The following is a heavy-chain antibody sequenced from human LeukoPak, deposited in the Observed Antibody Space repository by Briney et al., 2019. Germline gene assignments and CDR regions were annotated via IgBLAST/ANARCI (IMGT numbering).Heavy chain of an antibody. CDR2: VDPEDGET. CDR1: GYTFTDYY. J-gene: IGHJ4*02. Sequence: ASVKISCKVSGYTFTDYYMHWVQQAPGKGLEWMGLVDPEDGETIYAEKFQGRVTITADTSIDTAYMELSSLRSEDTAVYYCATLGYSSSFDYWGQGTLVTVSS. CDR3: ATLGYSSSFDY. V-gene: IGHV1-69-2*01. D-gene: IGHD6-6*01.